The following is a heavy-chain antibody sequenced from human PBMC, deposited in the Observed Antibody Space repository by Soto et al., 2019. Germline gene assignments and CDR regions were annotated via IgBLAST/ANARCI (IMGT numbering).Heavy chain of an antibody. CDR3: ARDGPGGDRIPRPYGMDV. J-gene: IGHJ6*02. Sequence: GGSLRLSCEASGFKFSGHGMYWVRQAPGKGLEWVAVIWYDGSYKYYADSVKGRFTISRDNSKNTLYLQMNSLGAEDTAVYYCARDGPGGDRIPRPYGMDVWAQGTTVT. CDR1: GFKFSGHG. CDR2: IWYDGSYK. D-gene: IGHD2-21*01. V-gene: IGHV3-33*07.